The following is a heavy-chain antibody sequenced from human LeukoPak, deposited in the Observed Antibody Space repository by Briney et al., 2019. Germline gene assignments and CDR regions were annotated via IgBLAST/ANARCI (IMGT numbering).Heavy chain of an antibody. J-gene: IGHJ6*03. CDR1: GFTFGNFW. V-gene: IGHV3-30*03. CDR2: ISYDGSNK. CDR3: AREGKRITMVRGVITPRGYYYMDV. Sequence: GGSLRLSCAASGFTFGNFWMSWVRQAPGRGLEWVAVISYDGSNKYYADSVKGRFTISRDNSKNTLYLQMNSLRAEDTAVYYCAREGKRITMVRGVITPRGYYYMDVWGKGTTVTVSS. D-gene: IGHD3-10*01.